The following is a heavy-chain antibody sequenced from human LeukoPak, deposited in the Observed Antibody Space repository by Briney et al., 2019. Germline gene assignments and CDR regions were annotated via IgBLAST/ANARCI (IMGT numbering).Heavy chain of an antibody. D-gene: IGHD3-10*01. CDR1: GFTLSSYA. V-gene: IGHV3-64*01. CDR2: ISSNGGST. CDR3: ARSPGEVVNPEYAFDI. Sequence: GGSLRLSCAASGFTLSSYAMHWVRQAPGKGLEYVSAISSNGGSTYYANSVKGRFTISRDNSKNTLYLQMGSLRAEDMAVYYCARSPGEVVNPEYAFDIWGQGTMVTVSS. J-gene: IGHJ3*02.